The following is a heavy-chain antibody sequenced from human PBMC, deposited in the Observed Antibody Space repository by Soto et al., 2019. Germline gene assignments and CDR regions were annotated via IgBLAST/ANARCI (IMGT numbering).Heavy chain of an antibody. CDR3: VRVYASNTFDL. D-gene: IGHD2-2*01. V-gene: IGHV3-48*02. Sequence: EVQLVESGGNLVQAGGSLRLSCAASGFSFISYSMSWVRQAPGKGLEWVSYISHSGSVIHDADSVKGRFTISRDNAKNSLSLQMNSLRDEDTALYYCVRVYASNTFDLWGQGTVVTVSS. J-gene: IGHJ3*01. CDR1: GFSFISYS. CDR2: ISHSGSVI.